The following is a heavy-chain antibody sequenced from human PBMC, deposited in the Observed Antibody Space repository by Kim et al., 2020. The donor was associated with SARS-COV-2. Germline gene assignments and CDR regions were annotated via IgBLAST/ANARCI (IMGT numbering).Heavy chain of an antibody. V-gene: IGHV3-23*01. CDR2: ISGSGGST. J-gene: IGHJ6*02. Sequence: GGSLRLSCAASGFTFSSYAMSWVRQAPGKGLEWVSAISGSGGSTYYADSVKGRFTISRDNSKNTLYLQMNSLRAEDTAVYYCAKGSRYYGSGSYYFYYGMDVWGQGTTVTVSS. D-gene: IGHD3-10*01. CDR1: GFTFSSYA. CDR3: AKGSRYYGSGSYYFYYGMDV.